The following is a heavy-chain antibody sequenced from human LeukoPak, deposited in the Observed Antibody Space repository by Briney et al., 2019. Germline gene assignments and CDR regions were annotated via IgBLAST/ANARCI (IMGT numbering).Heavy chain of an antibody. V-gene: IGHV3-9*01. CDR2: ILSNSAAI. J-gene: IGHJ4*02. CDR3: IADTVGDLAF. Sequence: GGSLRLSCATSGFTFNNYALHWVRQAPGKGLEWVSGILSNSAAIGYGDSVKGRFTISRDAATNSLYLQMNSLKIEDTALYYCIADTVGDLAFWGQGTLVIVSS. D-gene: IGHD2-15*01. CDR1: GFTFNNYA.